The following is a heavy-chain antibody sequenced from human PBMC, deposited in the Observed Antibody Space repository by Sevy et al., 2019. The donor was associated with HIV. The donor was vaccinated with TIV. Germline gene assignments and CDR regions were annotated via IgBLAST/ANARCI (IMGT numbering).Heavy chain of an antibody. Sequence: SETLSLTCTVSGGSISSYYWSWIRQPPGKGLEWIGYIYYSGSTNYNPSPKSRVTRSVDTSKNQFSLKLSSVTAADTAVYYCAREDRRVGQWLAGWFDPWGQGTLVTVSS. CDR3: AREDRRVGQWLAGWFDP. D-gene: IGHD6-19*01. CDR2: IYYSGST. J-gene: IGHJ5*02. CDR1: GGSISSYY. V-gene: IGHV4-59*01.